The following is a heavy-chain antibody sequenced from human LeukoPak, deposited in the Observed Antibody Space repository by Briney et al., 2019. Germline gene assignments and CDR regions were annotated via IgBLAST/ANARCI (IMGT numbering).Heavy chain of an antibody. V-gene: IGHV3-9*01. CDR3: AKGIYDSSGYYFDY. D-gene: IGHD3-22*01. J-gene: IGHJ4*02. CDR2: ISWNSGSI. Sequence: PGRSLRLSCAASGFTFDDYAMHWVRQAPGKGLEWVSGISWNSGSIGYADSVKGRFTISRDNAKNFLYLQMNSLRAEDTALYYCAKGIYDSSGYYFDYWGQGTLVTVSS. CDR1: GFTFDDYA.